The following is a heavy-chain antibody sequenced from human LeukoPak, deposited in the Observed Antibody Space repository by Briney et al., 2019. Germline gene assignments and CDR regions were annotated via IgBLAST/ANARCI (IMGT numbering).Heavy chain of an antibody. Sequence: GRSLRLSCVASGFIFSSYAVHWVRQAPGKGLEWVAVISSDGRHIFYADSVKGRFTISRDNSKNTLYLQMNSLRAEDTALYLCARCGGTCSLPSTSAMDVWGQGTTVTVS. CDR2: ISSDGRHI. CDR3: ARCGGTCSLPSTSAMDV. V-gene: IGHV3-30*04. D-gene: IGHD2-21*01. CDR1: GFIFSSYA. J-gene: IGHJ6*02.